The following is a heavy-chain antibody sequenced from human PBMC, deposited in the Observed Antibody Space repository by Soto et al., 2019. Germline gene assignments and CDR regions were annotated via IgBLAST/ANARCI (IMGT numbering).Heavy chain of an antibody. J-gene: IGHJ6*02. CDR2: ISYDGSNK. CDR1: GFTFSSYA. V-gene: IGHV3-30-3*01. D-gene: IGHD3-22*01. Sequence: PGGSLRLSCAASGFTFSSYAMHWVRQAPGKGLEWVAVISYDGSNKYYADSVKGRFTISRDNSKNTLYLQMNSLRAEDTAVYYCATPLGYDSSGYSTPSNYYYYGMDVWGQGTTVTVSS. CDR3: ATPLGYDSSGYSTPSNYYYYGMDV.